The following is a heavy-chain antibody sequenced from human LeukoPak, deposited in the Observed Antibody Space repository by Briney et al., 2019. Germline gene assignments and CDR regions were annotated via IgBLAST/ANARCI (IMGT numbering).Heavy chain of an antibody. D-gene: IGHD3-10*01. Sequence: SETLSLTCAVYGGSFSGYYWSWIRQPPGKGLEWIGEINHSGSTNYNPSLKSRVTISVDTSKNQCSLKLSSVTAADTAVYYCARAWYYYGSGSYFSGNLDYWGQGTLVTVSS. CDR2: INHSGST. CDR1: GGSFSGYY. CDR3: ARAWYYYGSGSYFSGNLDY. J-gene: IGHJ4*02. V-gene: IGHV4-34*01.